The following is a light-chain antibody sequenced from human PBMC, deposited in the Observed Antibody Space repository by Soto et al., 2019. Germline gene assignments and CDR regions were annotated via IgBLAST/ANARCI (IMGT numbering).Light chain of an antibody. CDR2: DAS. CDR3: QQRGDWPRT. J-gene: IGKJ1*01. Sequence: EVVLTQSPATLSLSPGERATLSCRASQSVSNNLAWYQQKPGQAPRLLIYDASSRATGIPARFSGSGSGTDVTLNISSLEPADFAVYYCQQRGDWPRTFGHGTKVEIK. V-gene: IGKV3-11*01. CDR1: QSVSNN.